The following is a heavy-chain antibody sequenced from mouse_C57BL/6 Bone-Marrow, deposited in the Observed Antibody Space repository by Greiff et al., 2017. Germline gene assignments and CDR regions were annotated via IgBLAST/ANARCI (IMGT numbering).Heavy chain of an antibody. Sequence: EVKVVESGGGLVKPGGSLKLSCAASGFTFSSYAMSWVRQTPEKRLEWVATISDGGSYTYYPANLKGRFTITRDNAKNNLYLQMSHLKTEDTAMYYCARSGANWDFDYWGQGTTLTVSS. CDR3: ARSGANWDFDY. CDR2: ISDGGSYT. CDR1: GFTFSSYA. D-gene: IGHD4-1*01. V-gene: IGHV5-4*03. J-gene: IGHJ2*01.